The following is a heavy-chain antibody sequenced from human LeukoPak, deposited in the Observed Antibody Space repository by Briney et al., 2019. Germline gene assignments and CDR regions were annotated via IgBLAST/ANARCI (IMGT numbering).Heavy chain of an antibody. D-gene: IGHD3-3*01. CDR1: GGSISSYY. V-gene: IGHV4-59*01. Sequence: SETLSLTCTVSGGSISSYYWSWIRQPPGKGREWIGYIYYSGSTNYNPSLKSRVTISVDTSKNQFSLKLSSVTAADTAVYYCARTSGDTIFGDIDYWGQGTLVTVSS. CDR2: IYYSGST. J-gene: IGHJ4*02. CDR3: ARTSGDTIFGDIDY.